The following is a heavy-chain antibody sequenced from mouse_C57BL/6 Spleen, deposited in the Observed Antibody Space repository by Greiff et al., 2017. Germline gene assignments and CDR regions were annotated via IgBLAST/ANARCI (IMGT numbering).Heavy chain of an antibody. D-gene: IGHD3-2*02. CDR1: GYTFTSYG. V-gene: IGHV1-81*01. Sequence: QVQLKQSGAELARPGASVKLSCKASGYTFTSYGISWVKQRTGQGLEWIGEINPRSGNTYYNEKFKGKATLTADKSTSPAYLELSSLPSEDAAVYFCARRDGSGYLYFDYWGQGTTLTVSA. CDR3: ARRDGSGYLYFDY. J-gene: IGHJ2*01. CDR2: INPRSGNT.